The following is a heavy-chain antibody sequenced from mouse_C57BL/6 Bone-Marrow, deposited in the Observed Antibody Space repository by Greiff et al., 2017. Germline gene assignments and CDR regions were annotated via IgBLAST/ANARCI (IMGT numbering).Heavy chain of an antibody. Sequence: VQLQQSGPELVKPGASVKMSCKASGYTFTDYNMHWVKQSHGKSLEWIGYINPNNGGTSYNQKFKGKATLTVNKSSSTSYMELRSLTSEDSAVYYCARRSWDVRYAMDYWGQGTSVTVSS. V-gene: IGHV1-22*01. J-gene: IGHJ4*01. CDR3: ARRSWDVRYAMDY. CDR1: GYTFTDYN. D-gene: IGHD4-1*01. CDR2: INPNNGGT.